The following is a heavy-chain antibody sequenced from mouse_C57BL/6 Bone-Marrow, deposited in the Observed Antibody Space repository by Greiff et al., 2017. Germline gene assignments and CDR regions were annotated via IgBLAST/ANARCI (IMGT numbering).Heavy chain of an antibody. J-gene: IGHJ1*03. Sequence: EVQGVESGGGLVKPGGSLKLSCAASGFTFSSYAMSWVRQTPEKRLEWVATISDGGSYTYSPDNVKGRFTISRDNAKNNLYLQMSHLKSEDTAMYYCARGQSNRYFDVWGTGTTVTVSS. CDR2: ISDGGSYT. D-gene: IGHD2-5*01. CDR3: ARGQSNRYFDV. CDR1: GFTFSSYA. V-gene: IGHV5-4*01.